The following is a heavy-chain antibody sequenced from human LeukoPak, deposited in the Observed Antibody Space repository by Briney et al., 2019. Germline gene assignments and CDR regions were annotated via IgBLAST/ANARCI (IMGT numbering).Heavy chain of an antibody. CDR2: ISYDGSNK. CDR1: GFTFSSYG. V-gene: IGHV3-30*18. J-gene: IGHJ4*02. Sequence: GGSLRLSCAASGFTFSSYGMHWVRQAPGKGLEWVAVISYDGSNKYYADSVKGRFTISRDNSKNTLYLQMNSLRAEDTAVYYCAKARYDFWSGYPTPDYWGQGTLVTVSS. D-gene: IGHD3-3*01. CDR3: AKARYDFWSGYPTPDY.